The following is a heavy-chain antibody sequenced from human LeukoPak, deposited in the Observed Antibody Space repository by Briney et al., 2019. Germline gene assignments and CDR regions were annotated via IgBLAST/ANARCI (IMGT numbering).Heavy chain of an antibody. CDR3: ARVGVCSSTSCYISAHMDV. CDR2: IYYSGST. CDR1: GGSISSSSYY. J-gene: IGHJ6*03. D-gene: IGHD2-2*02. V-gene: IGHV4-39*07. Sequence: PSETLSLTCTVSGGSISSSSYYWGWIRQPPGKGLEWIGSIYYSGSTYYNPSLKSRVTISVDTSKNQFSLKLSSVTAADTAVYYCARVGVCSSTSCYISAHMDVWGKGTTVTVSS.